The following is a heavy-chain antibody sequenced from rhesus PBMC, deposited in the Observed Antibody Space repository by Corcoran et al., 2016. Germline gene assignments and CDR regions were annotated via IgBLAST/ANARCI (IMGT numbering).Heavy chain of an antibody. J-gene: IGHJ5-2*02. CDR2: ISSASRNY. CDR1: GFTFSSYG. CDR3: TSDAAQEGGSLDV. V-gene: IGHV3S16*01. D-gene: IGHD5-42*01. Sequence: EVQLVESGGGLVQPGGSLRLSCAASGFTFSSYGMGWVRQAPGKGVEWGSSISSASRNYDYADSVQGRFTISRAKARTSLSLQMNSRGAEDTAVYYCTSDAAQEGGSLDVWDRGVLVTVAS.